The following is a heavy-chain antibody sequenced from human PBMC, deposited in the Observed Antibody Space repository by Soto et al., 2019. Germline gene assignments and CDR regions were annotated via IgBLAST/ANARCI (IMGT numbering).Heavy chain of an antibody. V-gene: IGHV4-31*03. CDR1: GGSISSGGYY. J-gene: IGHJ5*02. Sequence: SETLSLTCTVSGGSISSGGYYWSWIRQHPGKGLEWIGYIYYSGSTYYNPSLKSRVTISVDTSKNQFSLKLSSVTAADTAVYYCARAKKGIAAAEDWFDPWGQGTLVTVSS. D-gene: IGHD6-13*01. CDR2: IYYSGST. CDR3: ARAKKGIAAAEDWFDP.